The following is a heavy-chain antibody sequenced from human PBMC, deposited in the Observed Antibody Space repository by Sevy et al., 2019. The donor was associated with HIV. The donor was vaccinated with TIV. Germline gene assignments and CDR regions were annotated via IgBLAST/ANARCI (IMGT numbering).Heavy chain of an antibody. V-gene: IGHV4-31*03. J-gene: IGHJ6*03. Sequence: SETLSLTCTVSGGSISSGGYYWSWIRQHPGKGLEWIGYIYYSGSTYYNPSLKSRVTISVDTSKNQFSLKLSSVTAADTAVYYCARVYSTSCYFPYCYYYYMDVWGKGTTVTVSS. CDR2: IYYSGST. CDR1: GGSISSGGYY. CDR3: ARVYSTSCYFPYCYYYYMDV. D-gene: IGHD2-2*01.